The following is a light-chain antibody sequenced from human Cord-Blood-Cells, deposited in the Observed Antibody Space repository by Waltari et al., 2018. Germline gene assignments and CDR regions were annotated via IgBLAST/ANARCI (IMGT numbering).Light chain of an antibody. Sequence: QSALTQPASVPGSPGQSITISCTGTSSDVGGYNYVSWYQQHPGKAPKLMIYDVSNRPSGVSNRFSGSKSGNTASLTISGLKAEDEADYYCSSYTSSSTLVFGTGTKVTVL. CDR2: DVS. CDR1: SSDVGGYNY. J-gene: IGLJ1*01. V-gene: IGLV2-14*01. CDR3: SSYTSSSTLV.